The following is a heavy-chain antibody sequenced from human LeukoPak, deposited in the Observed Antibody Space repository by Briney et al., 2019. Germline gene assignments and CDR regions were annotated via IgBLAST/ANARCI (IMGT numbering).Heavy chain of an antibody. CDR1: GFTFSSYS. CDR2: ISSSRSYI. V-gene: IGHV3-21*01. J-gene: IGHJ4*02. CDR3: ARFIAAPYYFDY. Sequence: TGGSLRLSCAASGFTFSSYSMNWVRQAPGKGLEWVSFISSSRSYIYYADSVKGRFTISRDNAKNSLYLQMNSLRAEDTAVYYCARFIAAPYYFDYWGRGTLVTVPS. D-gene: IGHD6-13*01.